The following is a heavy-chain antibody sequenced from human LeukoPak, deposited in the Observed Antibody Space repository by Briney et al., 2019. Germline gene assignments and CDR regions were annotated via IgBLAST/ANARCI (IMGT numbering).Heavy chain of an antibody. V-gene: IGHV3-11*04. J-gene: IGHJ5*02. Sequence: GGSLRLSCAASGFTFSDYNLSWIRQAPGKGLQWVSHISPSGSTISYAAPMKGRFTISRDNANNSLYLQMNSLRAEDTAVYYCARDYTRTTGWFDPWGQGTLVTVSS. CDR2: ISPSGSTI. D-gene: IGHD1-1*01. CDR3: ARDYTRTTGWFDP. CDR1: GFTFSDYN.